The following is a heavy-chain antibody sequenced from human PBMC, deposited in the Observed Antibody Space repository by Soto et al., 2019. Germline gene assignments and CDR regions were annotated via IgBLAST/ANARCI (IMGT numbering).Heavy chain of an antibody. CDR3: ARDGKEGGMDV. V-gene: IGHV3-30-3*01. Sequence: QVQLVESGGGVVQPGRSLRLSCAASGFTFSSYAMHWVRQAPGKGLEWVAVISYDGSNKYYADSVKCRFTISRDNSKNTLYLQMNSLRAEDTAVYYCARDGKEGGMDVSGQGTTVTVSS. CDR1: GFTFSSYA. D-gene: IGHD1-1*01. J-gene: IGHJ6*02. CDR2: ISYDGSNK.